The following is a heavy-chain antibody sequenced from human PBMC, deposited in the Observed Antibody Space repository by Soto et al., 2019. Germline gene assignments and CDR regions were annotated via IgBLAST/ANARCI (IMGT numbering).Heavy chain of an antibody. J-gene: IGHJ4*02. CDR3: AREGHFDF. Sequence: GGSLRLSCAASGFIFSSYWMSWVRQAPGKGREWVASINEDGSETYYVDSVKGRFTISRDNAKNSLYLQMNTLRVEDTAVYYCAREGHFDFWGQGTLVTVSS. V-gene: IGHV3-7*03. CDR2: INEDGSET. CDR1: GFIFSSYW.